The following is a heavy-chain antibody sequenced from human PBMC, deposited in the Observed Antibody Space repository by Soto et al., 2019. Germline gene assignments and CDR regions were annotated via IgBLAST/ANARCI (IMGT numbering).Heavy chain of an antibody. J-gene: IGHJ4*02. CDR3: ATEGAKTTWNFDY. V-gene: IGHV3-23*01. D-gene: IGHD1-1*01. CDR1: GFTFGSCG. Sequence: EVQLLESGGDLVQPGGSLSLSCVASGFTFGSCGMNWVRQAPGKGMAWVAGVSPLGANTYYADCVRGRFIISRDDSRNTVSLDMNSLRGDDSAVYYCATEGAKTTWNFDYWGQGTVGTVSS. CDR2: VSPLGANT.